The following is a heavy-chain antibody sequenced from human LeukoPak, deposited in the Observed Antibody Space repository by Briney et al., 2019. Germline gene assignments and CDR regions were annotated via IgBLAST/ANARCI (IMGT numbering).Heavy chain of an antibody. CDR1: GGSFSGYY. J-gene: IGHJ2*01. Sequence: PSETLSFTCAVYGGSFSGYYWSWIRQPPGKGLEWLGEINHSGSTNYNPSPKSRVTISVDTSKNQFSLKLSSVTAADTAVYYCASGYSSGWYPWYFDLWGRGTLATVSS. CDR3: ASGYSSGWYPWYFDL. CDR2: INHSGST. D-gene: IGHD6-19*01. V-gene: IGHV4-34*01.